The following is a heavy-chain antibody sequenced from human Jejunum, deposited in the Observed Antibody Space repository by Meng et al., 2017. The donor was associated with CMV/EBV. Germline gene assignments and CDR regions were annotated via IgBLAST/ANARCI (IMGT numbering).Heavy chain of an antibody. V-gene: IGHV3-30*02. CDR2: IRYDGGNT. D-gene: IGHD2-2*03. CDR1: FG. J-gene: IGHJ5*02. CDR3: VQGGYCSSTTCYNLGWFAP. Sequence: FGMHGVRQAPGKGLEWVAFIRYDGGNTYYTDSVKGRFTISRDNSKNTLYLQLNSLRAEDTAVYHCVQGGYCSSTTCYNLGWFAPWGQGTLVTVSS.